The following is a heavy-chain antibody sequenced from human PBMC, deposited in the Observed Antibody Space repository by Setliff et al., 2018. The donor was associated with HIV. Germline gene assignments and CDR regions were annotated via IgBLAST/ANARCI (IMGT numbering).Heavy chain of an antibody. CDR1: GDSITSNSYY. Sequence: SETLSLTCTVSGDSITSNSYYWGWIRQSPGKGLEWIGTMHHSGSTYYNPSLKSRVAIFIDTSKNQFSLRLCSVTAADTAVYYCARLYGYYGHRLDYWGQGAQVTVSS. V-gene: IGHV4-39*01. CDR2: MHHSGST. CDR3: ARLYGYYGHRLDY. D-gene: IGHD3-3*01. J-gene: IGHJ4*02.